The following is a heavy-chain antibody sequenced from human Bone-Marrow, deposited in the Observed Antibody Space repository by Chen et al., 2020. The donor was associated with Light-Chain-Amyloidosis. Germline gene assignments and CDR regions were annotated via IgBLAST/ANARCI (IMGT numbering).Heavy chain of an antibody. Sequence: QVQLQESGPGLVKPSQTLSLSCTVSGGSISSGGYYWSWIRQHPGKGLEWIGFIYHSGSVTYNPSLRSRLTISVATSRNQFSLKLSAVTAADTAVYYCARGPNVAFDPWGQGTLVTVSS. D-gene: IGHD3-10*02. CDR1: GGSISSGGYY. CDR3: ARGPNVAFDP. V-gene: IGHV4-31*03. J-gene: IGHJ5*02. CDR2: IYHSGSV.